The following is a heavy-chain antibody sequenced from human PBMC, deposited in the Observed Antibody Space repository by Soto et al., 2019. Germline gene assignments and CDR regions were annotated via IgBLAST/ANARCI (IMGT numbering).Heavy chain of an antibody. D-gene: IGHD3-3*01. CDR3: ARVDYDFWSGYYSRVPNWFDP. J-gene: IGHJ5*02. CDR1: GYTFTSYG. Sequence: ASVKVSCKASGYTFTSYGISWVRQAPGQGLEWMGRISAYNGNTNYAQKLQGRVTMTTDTPTSTAYMELRSLRSDDTAVYYCARVDYDFWSGYYSRVPNWFDPWGQGTLVTVSS. CDR2: ISAYNGNT. V-gene: IGHV1-18*04.